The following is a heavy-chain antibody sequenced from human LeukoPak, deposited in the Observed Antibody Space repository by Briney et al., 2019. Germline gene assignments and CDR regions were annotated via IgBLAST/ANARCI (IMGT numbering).Heavy chain of an antibody. Sequence: GASVKVSCKASGYTFTSYGISWVRQAPGQGLEWMGWISAYNGNTNNAQKLQGRVTITTDTSTSTADMELRSLRSDDTAVYYCARAYYYDSSGYSDFDYWGQGTLVTVSS. CDR1: GYTFTSYG. CDR2: ISAYNGNT. V-gene: IGHV1-18*01. CDR3: ARAYYYDSSGYSDFDY. J-gene: IGHJ4*02. D-gene: IGHD3-22*01.